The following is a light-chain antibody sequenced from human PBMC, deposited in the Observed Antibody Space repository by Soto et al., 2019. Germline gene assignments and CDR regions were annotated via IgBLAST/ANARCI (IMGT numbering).Light chain of an antibody. Sequence: DIQMTQSPSTLYAAVGDRVTITCRASQSLSSWLAWYQQKPGKGPKSLIYKPSSLESGVPSRFSGSVSGTAFTLTISSLQPDAFATYYCEPDLSYPITFSHGTRLEIK. V-gene: IGKV1-5*03. J-gene: IGKJ5*01. CDR3: EPDLSYPIT. CDR1: QSLSSW. CDR2: KPS.